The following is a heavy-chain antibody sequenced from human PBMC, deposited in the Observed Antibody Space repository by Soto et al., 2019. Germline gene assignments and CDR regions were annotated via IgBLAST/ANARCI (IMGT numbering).Heavy chain of an antibody. CDR2: IYYSGST. Sequence: PSETLSLTCTVSGGSISSYYWSWIRQPPGKGLEWIGYIYYSGSTNYNPSLKSRVTISVDTSKNQFSLKLSSVTAADTAVYYCARRSGSYYGEQFDYWGQRTLVTVSS. V-gene: IGHV4-59*01. D-gene: IGHD1-26*01. CDR1: GGSISSYY. J-gene: IGHJ4*02. CDR3: ARRSGSYYGEQFDY.